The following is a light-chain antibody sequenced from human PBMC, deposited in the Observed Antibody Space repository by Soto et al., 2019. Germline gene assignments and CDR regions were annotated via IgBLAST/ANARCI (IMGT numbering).Light chain of an antibody. V-gene: IGKV4-1*01. Sequence: DIVMTQSPDSLAVSLGERATINCKSSRSVLYSSNNKNYLAWYQQKPGQPPKLLVVWASSRESGVPDRFSGGGSGTDFTLTISSLQAEDVAVYYGQQYYNTPVSFGQGTKLEIK. CDR3: QQYYNTPVS. CDR2: WAS. J-gene: IGKJ2*01. CDR1: RSVLYSSNNKNY.